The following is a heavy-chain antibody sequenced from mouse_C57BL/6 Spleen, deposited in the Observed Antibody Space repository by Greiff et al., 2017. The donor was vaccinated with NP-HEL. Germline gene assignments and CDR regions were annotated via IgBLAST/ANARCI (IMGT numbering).Heavy chain of an antibody. Sequence: QVQLQQPGAELVRPGTSVKLSCKASGYTFTSYWMHWVKQRPGQGLEWIGVIDPSDSYTNYNQKFKGKATLTVDASSSTAYMQLSSLTSEDSAVYSCARGHGSGLYAMDYWGQGTSVTVSS. CDR2: IDPSDSYT. D-gene: IGHD1-1*01. CDR1: GYTFTSYW. CDR3: ARGHGSGLYAMDY. V-gene: IGHV1-59*01. J-gene: IGHJ4*01.